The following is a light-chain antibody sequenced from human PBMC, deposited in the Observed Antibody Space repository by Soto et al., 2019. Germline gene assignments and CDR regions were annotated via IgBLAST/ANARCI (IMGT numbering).Light chain of an antibody. Sequence: EIVLTQSPATLSLSPGERATLSCRASQSVSSYLAWYQQKPGQAPRLLIYDASNRATGIPARFSGSGSGTAFTLTISSLEPEDFAVYYCQQRSKWPPRITFGQGTRLEIK. CDR3: QQRSKWPPRIT. CDR1: QSVSSY. CDR2: DAS. V-gene: IGKV3-11*01. J-gene: IGKJ5*01.